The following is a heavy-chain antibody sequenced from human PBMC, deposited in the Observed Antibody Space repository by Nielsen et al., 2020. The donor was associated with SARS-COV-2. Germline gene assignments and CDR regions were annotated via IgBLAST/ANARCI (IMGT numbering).Heavy chain of an antibody. D-gene: IGHD2-2*02. Sequence: GGSLRLSCAASGFTFSSYAMSWVRQAPGKGLEWVSAISGSGGSTYYADSVKGRFTISRDNSKNTLYLQMNSLRAEDTAVYYCAREDYCSSTSCYSWSNWFDPWGQGTLVTVSS. CDR1: GFTFSSYA. J-gene: IGHJ5*02. V-gene: IGHV3-23*01. CDR2: ISGSGGST. CDR3: AREDYCSSTSCYSWSNWFDP.